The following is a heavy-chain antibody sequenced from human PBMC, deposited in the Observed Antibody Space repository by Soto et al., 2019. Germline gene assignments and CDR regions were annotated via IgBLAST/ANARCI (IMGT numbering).Heavy chain of an antibody. J-gene: IGHJ6*02. D-gene: IGHD3-3*01. CDR3: ARSPVLRFLEWSQDYYGMDV. CDR1: GFTFSSYG. V-gene: IGHV3-33*05. CDR2: ISYDGSNK. Sequence: GFTFSSYGMHWVRQAPGKGLEWVAVISYDGSNKYYADSVKGRFTISRDNSKNTLYLQMNSLRAEDTAVYYCARSPVLRFLEWSQDYYGMDVWGQGTTVTVSS.